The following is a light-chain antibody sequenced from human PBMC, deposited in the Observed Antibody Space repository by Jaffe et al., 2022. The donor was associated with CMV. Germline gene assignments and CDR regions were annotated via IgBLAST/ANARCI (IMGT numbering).Light chain of an antibody. CDR3: QQANSLPYT. Sequence: DIQMTQSPSSVSASVGDRVTITCRASQAIAKWVAWYQQKPGRAPKLLIYTASSLQSGVPSRFSGSGSGTDFTLSISTLQPEDFATYYCQQANSLPYTFGQGTKLEI. V-gene: IGKV1-12*01. CDR2: TAS. J-gene: IGKJ2*01. CDR1: QAIAKW.